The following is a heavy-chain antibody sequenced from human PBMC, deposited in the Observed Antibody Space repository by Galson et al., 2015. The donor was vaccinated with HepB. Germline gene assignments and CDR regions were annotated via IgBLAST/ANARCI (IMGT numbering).Heavy chain of an antibody. D-gene: IGHD6-19*01. Sequence: SLRLSCAASGFTFSDYGMHWVRQAPGKGLEWVALIWKDGSNKYYSDSVKGRFTISRDNSQKTLYLQMNSLRAEDTAIYYCAREDKNVAVAALDSWGQGTMVIVSS. V-gene: IGHV3-33*08. J-gene: IGHJ4*02. CDR3: AREDKNVAVAALDS. CDR1: GFTFSDYG. CDR2: IWKDGSNK.